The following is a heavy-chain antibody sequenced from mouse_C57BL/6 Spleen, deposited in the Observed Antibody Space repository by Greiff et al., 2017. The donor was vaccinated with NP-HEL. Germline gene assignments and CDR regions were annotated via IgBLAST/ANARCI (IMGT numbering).Heavy chain of an antibody. J-gene: IGHJ2*01. CDR2: IYPSDSET. V-gene: IGHV1-61*01. CDR1: GYTFTSYW. Sequence: QVQLQQPGAELVRPGSSVKLSCKASGYTFTSYWMDWVKQRPGQGLEWIGNIYPSDSETHYNQKFTDKATLTVDKSSSTAYMQLSSLTSEDSAVYYCAREGTGTLDYWGQGTTLTVSS. D-gene: IGHD4-1*01. CDR3: AREGTGTLDY.